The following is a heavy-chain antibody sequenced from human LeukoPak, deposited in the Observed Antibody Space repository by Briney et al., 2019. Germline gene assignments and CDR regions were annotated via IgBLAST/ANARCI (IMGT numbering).Heavy chain of an antibody. D-gene: IGHD4-17*01. CDR1: GFTFRSHS. J-gene: IGHJ6*02. CDR2: ISGSSSDI. Sequence: PGGSLRLSCAASGFTFRSHSMNWVRQAPGKGLDWISSISGSSSDIYYADSVKGRFTVSRDNAKNSLYLRMNNLRVEDTAVYYCARDDFGAYNYYYYGTDVWGQGTTVTVSS. V-gene: IGHV3-21*01. CDR3: ARDDFGAYNYYYYGTDV.